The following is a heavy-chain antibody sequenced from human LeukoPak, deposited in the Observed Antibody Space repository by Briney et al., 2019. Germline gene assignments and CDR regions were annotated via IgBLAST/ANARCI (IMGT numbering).Heavy chain of an antibody. CDR1: GGTFSSYA. J-gene: IGHJ4*02. V-gene: IGHV1-69*13. Sequence: SVKVSCKASGGTFSSYAISWVRQTPGQGLEWMGGIIPIFGTANYAQKFQGRVTITADESTSTAYMELSSLRSEDTAVYYCATSWYSYGPFDYWGQGTLVTVSS. CDR3: ATSWYSYGPFDY. D-gene: IGHD5-18*01. CDR2: IIPIFGTA.